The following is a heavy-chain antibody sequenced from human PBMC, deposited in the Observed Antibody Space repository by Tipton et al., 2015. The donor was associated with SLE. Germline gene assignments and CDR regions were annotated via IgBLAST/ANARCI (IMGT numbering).Heavy chain of an antibody. Sequence: LRLSCAVYGESFNGYFWTWIRQPPGKGLEWIAEIIHSGVTNYNPSLRSRVTISVDMSKNQVSLKLSSVTAADTAVYYCASQTLWFGEYPWGQGTLVTVSS. CDR3: ASQTLWFGEYP. J-gene: IGHJ5*02. D-gene: IGHD3-10*01. CDR2: IIHSGVT. CDR1: GESFNGYF. V-gene: IGHV4-34*12.